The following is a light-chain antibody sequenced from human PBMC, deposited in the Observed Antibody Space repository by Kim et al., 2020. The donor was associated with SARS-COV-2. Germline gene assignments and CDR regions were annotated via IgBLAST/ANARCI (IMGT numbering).Light chain of an antibody. CDR2: STS. Sequence: PGGTVTLTRASSTGAVTSGYYPNWFQQKPGQAPRALIYSTSNKRSWTPARFSGSLLGGKAALTLSGVQPEDEAEYYCLLYYGGAVVFGGGTQLTVL. J-gene: IGLJ2*01. V-gene: IGLV7-43*01. CDR3: LLYYGGAVV. CDR1: TGAVTSGYY.